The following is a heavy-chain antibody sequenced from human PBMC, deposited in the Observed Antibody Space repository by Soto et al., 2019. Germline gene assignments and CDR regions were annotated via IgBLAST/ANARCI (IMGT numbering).Heavy chain of an antibody. CDR1: GGSISSSSYY. V-gene: IGHV4-39*01. CDR3: ARHAGVAGIFDY. CDR2: IYYSGST. Sequence: SETLSLTCTVSGGSISSSSYYWGWIRQPPGKGLEWIGSIYYSGSTYYNPSLKSRVTISVDTSKNQFSLKLSSVTAADTAVYYCARHAGVAGIFDYWGQGTLVTVSS. D-gene: IGHD6-19*01. J-gene: IGHJ4*02.